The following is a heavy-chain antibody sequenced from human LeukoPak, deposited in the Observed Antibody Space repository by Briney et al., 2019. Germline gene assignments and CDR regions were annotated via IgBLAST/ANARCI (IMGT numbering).Heavy chain of an antibody. CDR2: IYTSGST. J-gene: IGHJ4*02. V-gene: IGHV4-4*07. CDR1: GGSISNKY. Sequence: PSETLSLTCTVSGGSISNKYWSWIRQPAGKGLEWIGRIYTSGSTNYNPSLKSRVTMSVDTSKNQFSLKLSSVTAADTAVYYCASSSLWPYYFDYWGQGTLVTVSS. CDR3: ASSSLWPYYFDY. D-gene: IGHD3-10*01.